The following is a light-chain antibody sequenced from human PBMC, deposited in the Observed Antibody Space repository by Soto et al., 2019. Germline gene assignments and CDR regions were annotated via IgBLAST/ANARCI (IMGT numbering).Light chain of an antibody. J-gene: IGKJ5*01. V-gene: IGKV1-27*01. CDR2: AAS. CDR3: QKYNSAPIT. CDR1: QDINNY. Sequence: DIQMTQSPSSLSASVGDRVTITCRASQDINNYLAWYQQKPGKAPKLLIYAASTLQSGVPSRFSGSGSGTDFTLTIGSLQPEDVATYYFQKYNSAPITFGQGTRLEIK.